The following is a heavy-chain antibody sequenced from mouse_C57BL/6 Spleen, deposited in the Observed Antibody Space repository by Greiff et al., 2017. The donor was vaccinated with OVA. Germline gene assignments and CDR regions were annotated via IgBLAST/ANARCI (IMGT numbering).Heavy chain of an antibody. CDR3: TVLKKGISVVDY. D-gene: IGHD1-3*01. Sequence: VQLQQSGAELVRPGASVKLSCTASGFNIKDDYMHWVKQRPEQGLEWIGWIDPENGDTEYASKFQGKATITADTSSNTAYLQLSSLTSEDTAVYYCTVLKKGISVVDYWGKGTTLTVSS. V-gene: IGHV14-4*01. J-gene: IGHJ2*01. CDR1: GFNIKDDY. CDR2: IDPENGDT.